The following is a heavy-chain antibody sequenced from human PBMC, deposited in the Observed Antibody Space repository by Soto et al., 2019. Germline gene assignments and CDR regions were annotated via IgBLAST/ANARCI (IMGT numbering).Heavy chain of an antibody. CDR3: ARDDDYGDNGLDH. CDR1: GFTFGRHG. Sequence: QVQLVESGGGVVQPGGSLRLSCAASGFTFGRHGMHWVRQAPGKGLEWVAVIGSDGRRDSYADSVKGRFTISRDNGQNTLYLQMNSLRAEEPAVYYCARDDDYGDNGLDHWGQGTLVTVSS. J-gene: IGHJ4*02. V-gene: IGHV3-33*01. CDR2: IGSDGRRD. D-gene: IGHD4-17*01.